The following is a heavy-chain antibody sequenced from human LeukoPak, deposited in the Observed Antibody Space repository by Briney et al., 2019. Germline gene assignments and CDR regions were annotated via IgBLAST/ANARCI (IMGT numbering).Heavy chain of an antibody. D-gene: IGHD3-3*01. CDR1: GGSLSSSSYY. Sequence: SETLSLTCTVSGGSLSSSSYYWGWVRQPPGTGLEWIGSIYYSGSTYYNPSLKSRVTISVDTSKNQFSLKLSSVTAADTAVYYCARVYYDFWSGYYPPYYYMDVWGKGTTVTVSS. V-gene: IGHV4-39*07. J-gene: IGHJ6*03. CDR3: ARVYYDFWSGYYPPYYYMDV. CDR2: IYYSGST.